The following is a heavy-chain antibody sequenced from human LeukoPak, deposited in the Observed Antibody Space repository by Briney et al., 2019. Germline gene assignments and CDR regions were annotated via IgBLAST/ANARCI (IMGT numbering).Heavy chain of an antibody. V-gene: IGHV1-8*01. D-gene: IGHD2-2*01. Sequence: GASVKVSCKASGYTFTSYDINWVRQAPGQGLEWMGWMNPNSGNTDYAQKFQGRVTMTRNTSISTAYMELSSLRSEDTAVYYCARAPIVVVPAATNWFDPWGQGTLVTVSS. CDR3: ARAPIVVVPAATNWFDP. CDR2: MNPNSGNT. J-gene: IGHJ5*02. CDR1: GYTFTSYD.